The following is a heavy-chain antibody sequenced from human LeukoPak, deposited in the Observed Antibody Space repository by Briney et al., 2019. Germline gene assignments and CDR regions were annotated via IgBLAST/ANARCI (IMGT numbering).Heavy chain of an antibody. CDR3: ARDRSLTYYDFWSGPRPYFDY. CDR1: GYTFTDYY. D-gene: IGHD3-3*01. Sequence: ASVKVSCKASGYTFTDYYMHWVRQAPGQGLEWMGWINPHSGGTDHAQKFQGRVTMTRDTSISTAYMELSRLTSDDSAVYYCARDRSLTYYDFWSGPRPYFDYWGQGTLVAVSS. J-gene: IGHJ4*02. CDR2: INPHSGGT. V-gene: IGHV1-2*02.